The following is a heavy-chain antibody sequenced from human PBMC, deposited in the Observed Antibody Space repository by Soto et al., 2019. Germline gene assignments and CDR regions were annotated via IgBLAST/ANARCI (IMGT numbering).Heavy chain of an antibody. D-gene: IGHD3-10*01. CDR3: ARAEILTNIWVGESTLEADNWFDP. CDR1: GGSITGYY. V-gene: IGHV4-59*08. Sequence: SETLSLTCTVSGGSITGYYWSWIRQPPGKGPEWIGNIHYSGSTNHNPSLKSRVTILVDTSKNQFSLRLSSVTAADTAVYYCARAEILTNIWVGESTLEADNWFDPWGQGTQVTVSS. J-gene: IGHJ5*02. CDR2: IHYSGST.